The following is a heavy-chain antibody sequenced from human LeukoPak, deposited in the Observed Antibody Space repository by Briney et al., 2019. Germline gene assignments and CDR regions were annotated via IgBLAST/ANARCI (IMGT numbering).Heavy chain of an antibody. Sequence: GASVKVSCKASGYTFTSYGISWVRQAPGQGLEWMGWISAYNGNTNYAQKLQGRVTMTTDTSTSTAYMELRSLRSDDTAVYYCARLRDIVVVTAAFLDYWGQGTLVTVSS. D-gene: IGHD2-2*01. CDR2: ISAYNGNT. CDR1: GYTFTSYG. CDR3: ARLRDIVVVTAAFLDY. V-gene: IGHV1-18*04. J-gene: IGHJ4*02.